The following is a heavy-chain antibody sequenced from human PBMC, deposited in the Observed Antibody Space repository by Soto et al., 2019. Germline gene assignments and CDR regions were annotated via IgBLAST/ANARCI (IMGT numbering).Heavy chain of an antibody. J-gene: IGHJ4*02. CDR2: IKPSGGST. Sequence: ASVKVSCKASGYTFTSYYMHWVRQAPGQGLEWMGIIKPSGGSTSYAQKFQGRVTMTRDTSTSTVYMELSSLRSEDTAVYYCARVLGYSYGYSFFDYWGQGTLVTVSS. D-gene: IGHD5-18*01. CDR1: GYTFTSYY. CDR3: ARVLGYSYGYSFFDY. V-gene: IGHV1-46*01.